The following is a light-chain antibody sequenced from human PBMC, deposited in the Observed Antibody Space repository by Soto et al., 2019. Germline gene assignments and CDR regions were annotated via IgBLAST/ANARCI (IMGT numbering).Light chain of an antibody. CDR2: DAS. CDR1: QSIRTN. J-gene: IGKJ4*01. Sequence: EIMMTQSPATVSVSPGERATLSCRASQSIRTNVAWYQQKPGQALMLLIYDASTRATGLSSRFSGSGSGTEFTLTISSLQSEDVAIYYCQQYNDWPPLTFGGGTRLEI. V-gene: IGKV3-15*01. CDR3: QQYNDWPPLT.